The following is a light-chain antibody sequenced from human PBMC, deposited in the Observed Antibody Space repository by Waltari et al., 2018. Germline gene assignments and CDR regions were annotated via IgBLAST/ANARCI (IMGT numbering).Light chain of an antibody. CDR1: VLYSSNNKNY. Sequence: VLYSSNNKNYLAWYQQKPGQLPKLLIYWASTRESGVPDRFSGSGSGTDFTLTISSLQAEDVAVYYCQQYYSTPWTFGQGTKVEIK. V-gene: IGKV4-1*01. CDR2: WAS. CDR3: QQYYSTPWT. J-gene: IGKJ1*01.